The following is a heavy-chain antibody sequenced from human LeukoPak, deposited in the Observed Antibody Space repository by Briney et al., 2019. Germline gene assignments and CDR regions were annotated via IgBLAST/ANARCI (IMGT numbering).Heavy chain of an antibody. CDR3: AGGHGSGSYFIDY. CDR1: GGSISSYY. V-gene: IGHV4-59*01. CDR2: VYYSGTT. J-gene: IGHJ4*02. D-gene: IGHD3-10*01. Sequence: PSETLSLTCTVSGGSISSYYWSWIRQPPGRGLEWIGYVYYSGTTNYNPSLESRVTISVDTSRNQFSLKLSSVTAADTAVYYCAGGHGSGSYFIDYWGQGTLVTVSS.